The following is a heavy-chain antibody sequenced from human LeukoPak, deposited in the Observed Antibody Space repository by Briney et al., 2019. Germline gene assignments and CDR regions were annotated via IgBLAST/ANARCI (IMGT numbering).Heavy chain of an antibody. V-gene: IGHV4-61*02. D-gene: IGHD5-18*01. J-gene: IGHJ4*02. CDR3: ARENTAKVTIDY. CDR1: GGSISSGSYF. CDR2: IYTSGRT. Sequence: PSQTLSLTCTVSGGSISSGSYFWSWIRQPAGKGLEWIGRIYTSGRTNYNPSLKSRVTISVDTSKTQFSLKLSSVTAADTAVYYCARENTAKVTIDYWGQGTLVTVSS.